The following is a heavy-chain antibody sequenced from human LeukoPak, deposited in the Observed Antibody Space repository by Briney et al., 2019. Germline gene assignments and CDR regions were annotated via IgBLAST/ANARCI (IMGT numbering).Heavy chain of an antibody. CDR3: ARSTGPEIGYFDF. J-gene: IGHJ2*01. Sequence: SGTLSLTCTVSNSSISRIYYWGWIRQSPGKGREWIGNIYYSGSPYYNPSLKSRVTLSVDTSKNQFFLLLSSVTAADTAVYYCARSTGPEIGYFDFWGRGTLVTVSS. CDR1: NSSISRIYY. V-gene: IGHV4-38-2*02. CDR2: IYYSGSP. D-gene: IGHD1-14*01.